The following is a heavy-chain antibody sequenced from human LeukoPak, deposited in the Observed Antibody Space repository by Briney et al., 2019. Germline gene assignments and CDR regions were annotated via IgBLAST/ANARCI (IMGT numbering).Heavy chain of an antibody. CDR3: ARDQEVGRVWYYYDSSGYVGFDY. J-gene: IGHJ4*02. Sequence: ASVKVSCKASGYTFTSYGISWVRQAPGQGLEWMGRISAYNGNTNYAQKLQGRVTMTTDTSTSTAYMELRSLRSDDTAVYYCARDQEVGRVWYYYDSSGYVGFDYWGQGTLVTVSS. D-gene: IGHD3-22*01. CDR2: ISAYNGNT. CDR1: GYTFTSYG. V-gene: IGHV1-18*01.